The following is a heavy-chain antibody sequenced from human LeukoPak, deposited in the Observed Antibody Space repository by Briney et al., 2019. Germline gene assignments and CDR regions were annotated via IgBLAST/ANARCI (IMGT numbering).Heavy chain of an antibody. D-gene: IGHD3-22*01. J-gene: IGHJ6*02. Sequence: GESLKISCKGSGYTFIRFWIGWVRQMPGKGLEWMGIIYPGDSDTRYSPSFQGQVTISADKSISTAYLQWSSLKASDTAMYYCARSYYYEKGYYYGMDVWGQGTTVTASS. CDR3: ARSYYYEKGYYYGMDV. V-gene: IGHV5-51*01. CDR1: GYTFIRFW. CDR2: IYPGDSDT.